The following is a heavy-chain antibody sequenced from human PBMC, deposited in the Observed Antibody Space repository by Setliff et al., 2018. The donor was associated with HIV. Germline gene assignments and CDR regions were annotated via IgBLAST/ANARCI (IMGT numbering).Heavy chain of an antibody. J-gene: IGHJ1*01. CDR2: LNPKSGDT. Sequence: ASVKVSCKTSGYTFTSYDVHWVRQATGQGLEWMGYLNPKSGDTGSAQRFQDRLTITADPSVSTAYLELGSLRSDDTAVYYCATPMFPNYHDTSVLIDWGQGTPVTVSS. D-gene: IGHD3-22*01. CDR3: ATPMFPNYHDTSVLID. CDR1: GYTFTSYD. V-gene: IGHV1-8*03.